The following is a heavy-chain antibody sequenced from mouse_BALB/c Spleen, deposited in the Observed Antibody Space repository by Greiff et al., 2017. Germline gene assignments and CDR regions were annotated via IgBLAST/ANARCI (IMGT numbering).Heavy chain of an antibody. D-gene: IGHD1-1*01. CDR2: INSNGGST. CDR3: ARGHYYGSRLDWYFDV. V-gene: IGHV5-6-3*01. Sequence: EVQRVESGGGLVQPGGSLKLSCAASGFTFSSYGMSWVRQTPDKRLELVATINSNGGSTYYPDSVKGRFTISRDNAKNTLYLQMSSLKSEDTAMYYCARGHYYGSRLDWYFDVWGAGTTVTVSS. CDR1: GFTFSSYG. J-gene: IGHJ1*01.